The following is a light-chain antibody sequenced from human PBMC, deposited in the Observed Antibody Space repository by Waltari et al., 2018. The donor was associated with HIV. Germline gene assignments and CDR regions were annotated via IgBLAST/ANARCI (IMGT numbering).Light chain of an antibody. CDR2: EVS. V-gene: IGLV2-8*01. Sequence: FAVTQPPTASGSPERAVTITCPATSSDDEGADDVSWYQQHPGKAPKLMIYEVSKLPSGFPDRFSGSNSGNTASLTVSGLQAEDEADYYCSSYAGSNSLGVFGGGTKLTVL. CDR1: SSDDEGADD. CDR3: SSYAGSNSLGV. J-gene: IGLJ2*01.